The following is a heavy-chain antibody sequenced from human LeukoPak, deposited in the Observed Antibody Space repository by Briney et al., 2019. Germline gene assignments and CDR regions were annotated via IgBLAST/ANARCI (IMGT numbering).Heavy chain of an antibody. J-gene: IGHJ4*02. CDR3: ARDFPHRWSGSYQLY. Sequence: ASVKVSCKASGYTFTSYYMHWVRQAPGQGLEWMGIINPSGGSTSYAQKFQGRVTITRDTSTSTVYMELSSLRSEDTAVYYCARDFPHRWSGSYQLYWGQGTLVTVSS. CDR2: INPSGGST. D-gene: IGHD1-26*01. V-gene: IGHV1-46*01. CDR1: GYTFTSYY.